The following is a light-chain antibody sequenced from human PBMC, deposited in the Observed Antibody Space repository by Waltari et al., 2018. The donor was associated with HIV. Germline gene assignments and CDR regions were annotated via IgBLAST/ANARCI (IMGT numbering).Light chain of an antibody. CDR1: FGSVSSTNY. J-gene: IGLJ3*02. Sequence: QTVVTQEPSFSVSPGGTVTLTCGLSFGSVSSTNYPSWYQQTPGQAPRTLIYNTKIRSSGVPDRFSGSILGIKAALTITGAQADDDSDYYCVLYMGSGIWLFGGGTKLTVL. CDR3: VLYMGSGIWL. CDR2: NTK. V-gene: IGLV8-61*01.